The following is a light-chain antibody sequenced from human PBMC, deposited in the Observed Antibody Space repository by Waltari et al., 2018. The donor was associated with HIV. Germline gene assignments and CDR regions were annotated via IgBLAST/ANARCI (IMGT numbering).Light chain of an antibody. CDR1: SGPTNYA. CDR2: LKRDGSH. CDR3: QTWGTGIQV. J-gene: IGLJ3*02. Sequence: QLVLTQSPSASASLGASVKLTCPLSSGPTNYAIAWHQQHPEKGPRYLMTLKRDGSHSKGDGIPDRFSGSSSGAERYLIISSLQSEDEADYYCQTWGTGIQVFGGGTKVTVL. V-gene: IGLV4-69*02.